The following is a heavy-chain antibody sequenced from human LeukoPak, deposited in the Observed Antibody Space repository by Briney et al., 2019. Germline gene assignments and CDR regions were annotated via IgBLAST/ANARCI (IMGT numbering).Heavy chain of an antibody. J-gene: IGHJ4*02. D-gene: IGHD5-18*01. CDR1: GFTFSSYC. Sequence: PGGCLRLSCAASGFTFSSYCMHWVRQAPGKGLDWVAVISNDGSKKYYADSVKGRFTISRDNSKNTLSLQVSSLRTEDTAVYYCAKDRYSYAFEYSDSWGQGTLVTVSS. CDR3: AKDRYSYAFEYSDS. V-gene: IGHV3-30*18. CDR2: ISNDGSKK.